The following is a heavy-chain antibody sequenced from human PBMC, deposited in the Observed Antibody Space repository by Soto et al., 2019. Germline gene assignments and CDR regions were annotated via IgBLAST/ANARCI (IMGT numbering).Heavy chain of an antibody. V-gene: IGHV1-18*01. CDR1: GYTFTSYG. Sequence: QVQLVQSGAEVKKPGASVKVSCKASGYTFTSYGISWVRQAPGQGLEWMGWISAYNGNTNYAQKLQGRVTMTTDTSTSTAYMELRSLRSDDTAGYYCARSIIGYCSGGSCYAYFDIWGQGTMVTVSS. D-gene: IGHD2-15*01. J-gene: IGHJ3*02. CDR3: ARSIIGYCSGGSCYAYFDI. CDR2: ISAYNGNT.